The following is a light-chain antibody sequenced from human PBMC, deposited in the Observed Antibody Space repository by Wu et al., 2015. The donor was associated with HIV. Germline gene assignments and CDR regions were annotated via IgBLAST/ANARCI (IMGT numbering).Light chain of an antibody. CDR2: ATS. CDR3: QQYFTTRALT. J-gene: IGKJ4*01. V-gene: IGKV1-NL1*01. CDR1: QDIRNS. Sequence: DIDMTQSPSSLSASVGDRVTITCRARQDIRNSLAWYQQKPGKAPRLLMYATSRLESGVPSRFSGSGSGTGYTLTISSLQPEDSATYYCQQYFTTRALTFGGGTRLEIK.